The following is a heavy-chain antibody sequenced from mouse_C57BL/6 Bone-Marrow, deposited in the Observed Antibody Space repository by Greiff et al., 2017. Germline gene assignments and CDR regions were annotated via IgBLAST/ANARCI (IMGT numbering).Heavy chain of an antibody. D-gene: IGHD2-1*01. CDR3: ARERGNPPFDY. J-gene: IGHJ2*01. CDR2: IYPGDGDT. V-gene: IGHV1-82*01. Sequence: QVQLQQSGPELVKPGASVKISCKASGYAFSSSWMNWVKQRPGKGLEWIGRIYPGDGDTNYNGKFKGKATLTADKSSSTAYMQLSSLTSEDSAVYFCARERGNPPFDYWGQGTTLTVSS. CDR1: GYAFSSSW.